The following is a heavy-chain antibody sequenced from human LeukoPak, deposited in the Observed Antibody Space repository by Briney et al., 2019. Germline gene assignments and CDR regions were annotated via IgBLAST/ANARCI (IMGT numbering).Heavy chain of an antibody. CDR3: AKDPKSDFWSGYYFDY. D-gene: IGHD3-3*01. J-gene: IGHJ4*02. Sequence: PGGSLRLSCAASGFTVSSNYMSWVRQAPGKGLEWVSAISGSGGSTYYADSVKGRFTISRDNSKNTLYLQMNSLRAEDTAVYYCAKDPKSDFWSGYYFDYWGQGTLVTVSS. CDR1: GFTVSSNY. V-gene: IGHV3-23*01. CDR2: ISGSGGST.